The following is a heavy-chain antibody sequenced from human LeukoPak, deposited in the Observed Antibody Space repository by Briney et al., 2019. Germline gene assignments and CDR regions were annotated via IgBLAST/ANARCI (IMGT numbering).Heavy chain of an antibody. D-gene: IGHD3-3*01. CDR2: ISGSGGST. V-gene: IGHV3-23*01. CDR3: AKDRSVGVAIYYYYGMDV. J-gene: IGHJ6*02. CDR1: GFTFSSYA. Sequence: GASLRLSCAASGFTFSSYAMSWVRQAPGKGLEWASTISGSGGSTYYADSVEGRFTISRDNSKNTLYLQMNSLRVEDTAVYYCAKDRSVGVAIYYYYGMDVWGQGTTVTVSS.